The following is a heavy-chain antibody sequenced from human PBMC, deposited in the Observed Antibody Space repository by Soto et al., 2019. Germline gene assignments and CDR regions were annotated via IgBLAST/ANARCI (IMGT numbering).Heavy chain of an antibody. CDR1: GGTFSSYA. D-gene: IGHD6-13*01. V-gene: IGHV1-69*13. J-gene: IGHJ4*02. CDR2: IIPIFGTA. CDR3: ARGRIAAAGTYCDY. Sequence: GASVKVSCKASGGTFSSYAISWVRQAPGQGLEWMGGIIPIFGTANYAQKFQGRVTITADESTSTAYMELSSLRSEDTAVYYCARGRIAAAGTYCDYWGQGTLVTVSS.